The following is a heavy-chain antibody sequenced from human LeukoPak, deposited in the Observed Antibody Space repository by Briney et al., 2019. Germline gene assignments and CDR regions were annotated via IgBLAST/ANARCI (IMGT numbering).Heavy chain of an antibody. Sequence: PSETLSLTCSLSGGSISSYYWSWIRQPPGKGLEWIGYIYYSGSTNYNPSHKSRVTISVDTSKNQFSLKLSSVTAADTAVYYCARTDTGLFDYWGQGTLVTVSS. V-gene: IGHV4-59*01. CDR1: GGSISSYY. CDR3: ARTDTGLFDY. CDR2: IYYSGST. D-gene: IGHD5-18*01. J-gene: IGHJ4*02.